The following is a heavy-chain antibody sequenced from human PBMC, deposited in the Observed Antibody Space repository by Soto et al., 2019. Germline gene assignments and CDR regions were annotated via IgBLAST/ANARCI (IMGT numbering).Heavy chain of an antibody. CDR1: GYTLTELS. V-gene: IGHV1-24*01. Sequence: ASVKVSCTVSGYTLTELSRHWVRQAPGKGLEWMGGFDPEDGETIYAQKFQGRVTMTEDTSTDTAYMELSSLRSEDTAVYYCATDPRLVGATSFADYWGQGTLVTVSS. CDR2: FDPEDGET. CDR3: ATDPRLVGATSFADY. J-gene: IGHJ4*02. D-gene: IGHD1-26*01.